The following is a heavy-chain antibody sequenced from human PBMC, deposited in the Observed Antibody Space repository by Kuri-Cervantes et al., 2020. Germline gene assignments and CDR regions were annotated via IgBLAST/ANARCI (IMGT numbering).Heavy chain of an antibody. V-gene: IGHV3-33*01. CDR3: ARDKFEGYDILTGYLIDHYYYGMDV. J-gene: IGHJ6*02. CDR1: GFTFSSYG. D-gene: IGHD3-9*01. Sequence: GESLKISWAASGFTFSSYGMHWVRQAPGRGLEWVAVIWYDGSNKYYAESVKGRFTISRDNSKNTLYLQMNSLRAEDTAVYYCARDKFEGYDILTGYLIDHYYYGMDVWGQGTTVTVSS. CDR2: IWYDGSNK.